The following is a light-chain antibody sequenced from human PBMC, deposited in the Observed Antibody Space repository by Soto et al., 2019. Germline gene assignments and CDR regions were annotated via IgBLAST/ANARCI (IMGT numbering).Light chain of an antibody. J-gene: IGLJ1*01. Sequence: QSVLTQPPSASGSPGQSVTISCTGTSSDVGAYNYVSWYQQHPGKAPKLMIYEVSKRPSGVPDLFSGSKSGNTASLTVSGLQAEDEADYYCSSYAGSNNLIFGTGTKLTVL. CDR2: EVS. CDR1: SSDVGAYNY. V-gene: IGLV2-8*01. CDR3: SSYAGSNNLI.